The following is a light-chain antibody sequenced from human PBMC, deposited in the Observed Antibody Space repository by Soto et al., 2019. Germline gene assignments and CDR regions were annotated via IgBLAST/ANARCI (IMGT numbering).Light chain of an antibody. CDR2: EVT. Sequence: QSALTQPASVSGSPGQSITISCTGTGSDVGGYNYVSWYQQHPDKAPKLMIYEVTNRPSGVSFRFSGSKSGNTASLTISGLQPEDEADYYCSSYTSTSTLYVFGTGTKLTVL. V-gene: IGLV2-14*01. J-gene: IGLJ1*01. CDR3: SSYTSTSTLYV. CDR1: GSDVGGYNY.